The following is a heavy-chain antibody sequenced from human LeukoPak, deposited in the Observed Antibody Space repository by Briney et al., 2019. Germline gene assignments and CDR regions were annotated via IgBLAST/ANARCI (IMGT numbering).Heavy chain of an antibody. V-gene: IGHV1-18*01. Sequence: ASVKVSCKASGYTFTSYGISWVRQAPGQGLEWTGWISAYSGNRNYAQKLQGRVTMTTDTSTSTAYMELRSLRSDDTAVYYCARVQLLLLWFGELLSNPAPDYYFDYWGQGTLVTVSS. CDR2: ISAYSGNR. CDR1: GYTFTSYG. J-gene: IGHJ4*02. D-gene: IGHD3-10*01. CDR3: ARVQLLLLWFGELLSNPAPDYYFDY.